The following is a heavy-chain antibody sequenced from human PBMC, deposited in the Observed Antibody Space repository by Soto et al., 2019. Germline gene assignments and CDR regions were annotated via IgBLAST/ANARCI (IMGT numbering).Heavy chain of an antibody. J-gene: IGHJ4*02. D-gene: IGHD3-3*01. CDR1: GFTFSSYG. V-gene: IGHV3-30*18. CDR2: ISYDGSNK. CDR3: AKELSAILGVVIPPGDY. Sequence: GGSLRLSCAASGFTFSSYGMHWVLQAPGKGLEWVAVISYDGSNKYYADSVKGRFTISRDNSKNTLYLQMNSLRAEDTAVYYCAKELSAILGVVIPPGDYWGQGTLVTVSS.